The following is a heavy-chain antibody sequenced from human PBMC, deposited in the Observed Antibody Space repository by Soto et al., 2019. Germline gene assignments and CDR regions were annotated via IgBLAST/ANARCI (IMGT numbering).Heavy chain of an antibody. Sequence: QVQLVQSGAEVKKPGASVKVSCKASGYTFTSYAMHWVRQAPGQRLEWMGWINAGSGNTKYSQKFQGRVAITRDTSASTAYMELSSLRSEDTAIYYCARDLTMVRGVIYYMDVWGEGTTVTVSS. D-gene: IGHD3-10*01. CDR2: INAGSGNT. CDR1: GYTFTSYA. V-gene: IGHV1-3*01. J-gene: IGHJ6*03. CDR3: ARDLTMVRGVIYYMDV.